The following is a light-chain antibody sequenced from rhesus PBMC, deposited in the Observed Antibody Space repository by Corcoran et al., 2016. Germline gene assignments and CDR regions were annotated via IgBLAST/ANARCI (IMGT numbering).Light chain of an antibody. CDR1: SSDIGRYNF. V-gene: IGLV2-11*01. CDR2: KVN. CDR3: CSCEGSDTCL. J-gene: IGLJ2*01. Sequence: QSAPIQSPSVSGSLGQSVTISCTGTSSDIGRYNFVSWYRQQPGTTTRLMMYKVNVRPSGVSDRFSGSKSGNTASLTITGLQAEDEGDYYCCSCEGSDTCLFGGGTRLTVL.